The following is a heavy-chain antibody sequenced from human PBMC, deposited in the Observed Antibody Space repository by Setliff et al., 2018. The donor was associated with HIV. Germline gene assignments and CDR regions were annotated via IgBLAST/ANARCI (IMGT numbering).Heavy chain of an antibody. CDR1: GGSISSSSYY. D-gene: IGHD5-12*01. Sequence: SETLSLTCTVSGGSISSSSYYWVWIRQPPGKGLDWIGSFYLTESTNYNPTLKSRVTISGDTSRNQFSLKLSSVTAAGTAVYYCARLWLRGPPTWGQGTMVTVSS. CDR2: FYLTEST. V-gene: IGHV4-39*07. J-gene: IGHJ3*01. CDR3: ARLWLRGPPT.